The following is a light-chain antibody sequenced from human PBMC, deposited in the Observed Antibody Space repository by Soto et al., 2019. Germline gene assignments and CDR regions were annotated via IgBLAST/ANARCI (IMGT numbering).Light chain of an antibody. Sequence: EIVMTQSPATLAVSPGERAALSCRASQSVSSNFAWYQQKPGQAPRLLIYGASSRATGTPARFSGSGSGTEFTLPISNLQSEDFAVYYCQQYNNWPYTFGLGTKLELK. J-gene: IGKJ2*01. CDR3: QQYNNWPYT. CDR2: GAS. CDR1: QSVSSN. V-gene: IGKV3-15*01.